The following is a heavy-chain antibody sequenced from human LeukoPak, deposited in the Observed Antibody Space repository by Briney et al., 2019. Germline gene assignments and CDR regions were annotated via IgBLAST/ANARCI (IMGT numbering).Heavy chain of an antibody. CDR2: ISSDGGRT. V-gene: IGHV3-64D*09. J-gene: IGHJ4*02. CDR3: VKDPSGNYFYFDY. CDR1: GFTFSSFA. Sequence: GGSLRLSCSASGFTFSSFAMFWVRQAPGKGLEYVSGISSDGGRTNYADSVKAIFTISRDNSKVTLYLQMTSLRPEDTAIYYCVKDPSGNYFYFDYWGQGTLVTVSS. D-gene: IGHD1-26*01.